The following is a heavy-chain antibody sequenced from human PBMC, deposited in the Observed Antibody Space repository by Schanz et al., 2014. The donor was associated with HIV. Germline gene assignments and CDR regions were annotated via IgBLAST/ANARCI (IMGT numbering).Heavy chain of an antibody. CDR3: AREGAVAGFNXXXMDV. J-gene: IGHJ6*02. CDR2: MDPNSGDT. V-gene: IGHV1-8*01. CDR1: GYTFSSYD. Sequence: SCXXSGYTFSSYDINWVRQATGQGLEWMGWMDPNSGDTANAQKFQGRVIMTRNTSISTAYMELSSLKSEDTAVYYCAREGAVAGFNXXXMDVWGQGTAVTVSS. D-gene: IGHD6-19*01.